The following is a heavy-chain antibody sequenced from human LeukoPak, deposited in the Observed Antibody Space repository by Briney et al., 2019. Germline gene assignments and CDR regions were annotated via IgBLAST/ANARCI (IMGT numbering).Heavy chain of an antibody. D-gene: IGHD3-10*01. Sequence: NPGGSLTLSCAASGFTFCSYSMNWLRQAPGKGLEWVSSISSSSSYIYYADSVKGSFTISRDNAKNSVYLQINSLRAGDTAVYYCARGIRLYYYGSGSSYYFDYWGQGTLVTVSS. CDR1: GFTFCSYS. J-gene: IGHJ4*02. CDR2: ISSSSSYI. CDR3: ARGIRLYYYGSGSSYYFDY. V-gene: IGHV3-21*01.